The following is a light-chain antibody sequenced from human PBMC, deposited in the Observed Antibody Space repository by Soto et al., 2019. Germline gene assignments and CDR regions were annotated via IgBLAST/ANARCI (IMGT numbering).Light chain of an antibody. CDR1: QSVSSD. J-gene: IGKJ3*01. V-gene: IGKV3-15*01. CDR3: QQSNNWPPT. Sequence: EIMVQQSAATVYVYTGERATLSCRASQSVSSDFAWYPPRTGQAPRLLIYGASSRATGIPARFSGMGSWTECTLPISRLQSDDVKVDCCQQSNNWPPTFSPRTKAAI. CDR2: GAS.